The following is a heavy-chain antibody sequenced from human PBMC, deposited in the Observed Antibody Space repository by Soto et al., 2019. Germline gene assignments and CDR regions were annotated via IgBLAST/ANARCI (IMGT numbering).Heavy chain of an antibody. V-gene: IGHV1-46*01. Sequence: ASVKVSCKASGYTFTSYYMHWVRQAPGQGLEWMGIINPSGGSTSYAQKFQGRVTMTRDTSTSTVYMELSSLRSEDTAVYYCAREVRVVVAATLSYYYYYGMDVWGQGTTVTVSS. J-gene: IGHJ6*02. D-gene: IGHD2-15*01. CDR2: INPSGGST. CDR3: AREVRVVVAATLSYYYYYGMDV. CDR1: GYTFTSYY.